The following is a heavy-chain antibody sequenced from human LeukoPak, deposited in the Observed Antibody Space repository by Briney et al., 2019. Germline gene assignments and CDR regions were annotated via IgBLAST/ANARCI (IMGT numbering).Heavy chain of an antibody. D-gene: IGHD6-6*01. CDR1: GFTFSSHA. V-gene: IGHV3-23*01. CDR3: AKYQEASSRRFDY. Sequence: GGSLRLSCAASGFTFSSHAMSWVRQAPGKGLEWVSTIITSGGSTYYADSVKGRFTISRDNSKNTLYLQMSSLRAEDTAVYYCAKYQEASSRRFDYWGQGTLVTVSS. CDR2: IITSGGST. J-gene: IGHJ4*02.